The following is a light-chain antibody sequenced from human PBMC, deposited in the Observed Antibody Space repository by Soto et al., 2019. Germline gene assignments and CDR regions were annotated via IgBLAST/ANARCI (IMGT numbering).Light chain of an antibody. J-gene: IGKJ5*01. CDR3: LKHDSFPPN. CDR1: QDIGNH. Sequence: QLTHSPSSLSASVLYIVTISFRSSQDIGNHLAWFQQKPGKVPQRLIYAASSLQTGVPSRFSGSGSGTDFTLTINSLQPEDFATYYCLKHDSFPPNFGQGTRLEIK. CDR2: AAS. V-gene: IGKV1-17*03.